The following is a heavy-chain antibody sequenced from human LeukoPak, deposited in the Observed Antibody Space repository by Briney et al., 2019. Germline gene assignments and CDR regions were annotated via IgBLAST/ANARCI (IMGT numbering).Heavy chain of an antibody. CDR1: GFTFSSYS. D-gene: IGHD6-13*01. Sequence: GGSLRLSCAASGFTFSSYSMNRVRQAPGKGLEWVSSISSSSSYIYYADSVKGRFTISRDNAKNSLYLQMNSLRAEDTAVYYCAKGPNAEYSSSWLYYFDYWGQGTLVTVSS. CDR2: ISSSSSYI. CDR3: AKGPNAEYSSSWLYYFDY. V-gene: IGHV3-21*01. J-gene: IGHJ4*02.